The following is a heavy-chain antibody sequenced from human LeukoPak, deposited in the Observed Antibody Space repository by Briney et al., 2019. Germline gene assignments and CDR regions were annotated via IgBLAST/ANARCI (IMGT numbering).Heavy chain of an antibody. V-gene: IGHV3-7*01. CDR2: IKQDGSEK. CDR3: AREYYDSSGYEDGIDY. D-gene: IGHD3-22*01. J-gene: IGHJ4*02. CDR1: GFTFSSYW. Sequence: GGSLRLSCAASGFTFSSYWMSWVRQAPGKGLEWVANIKQDGSEKCYVDSVKGQFTISRDNAKNSLYLQMNSLRAEDTAVYYCAREYYDSSGYEDGIDYWGQGTLVTVSS.